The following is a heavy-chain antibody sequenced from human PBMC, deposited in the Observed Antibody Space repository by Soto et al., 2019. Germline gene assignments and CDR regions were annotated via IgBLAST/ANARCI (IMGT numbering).Heavy chain of an antibody. J-gene: IGHJ4*02. D-gene: IGHD3-16*01. V-gene: IGHV3-7*03. CDR3: ARDPSYDYVWGSSLD. CDR1: GFTFSSYW. Sequence: PGGSLRLSCAASGFTFSSYWMSWVRQAPGKGLEWVANIKQDGSEKYYVDSVKGRFTISRDNAKNSLYLQMNSLRAEDTAVYYCARDPSYDYVWGSSLDWGQGTLVTVSS. CDR2: IKQDGSEK.